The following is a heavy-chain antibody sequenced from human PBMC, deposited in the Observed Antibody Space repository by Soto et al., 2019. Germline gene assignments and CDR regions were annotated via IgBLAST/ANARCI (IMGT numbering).Heavy chain of an antibody. J-gene: IGHJ4*02. CDR3: ARVRVINPYYYDSSGYLGRHRFDY. V-gene: IGHV1-69*13. CDR2: IIPIFGTA. Sequence: ASVKVSCKASGGTFSSYAISWVRQAPGQGLEWMGGIIPIFGTANYAQKFQGRVTITADESTSTAYMELSSLRSEDTAVYYCARVRVINPYYYDSSGYLGRHRFDYWGQGTLVTVSS. D-gene: IGHD3-22*01. CDR1: GGTFSSYA.